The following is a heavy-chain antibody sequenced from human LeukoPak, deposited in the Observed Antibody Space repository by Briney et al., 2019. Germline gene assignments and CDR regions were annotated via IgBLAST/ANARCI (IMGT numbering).Heavy chain of an antibody. Sequence: GGSLRPSCAASGFTFSSYSMNWVRQAPGKGLEWVSYISSSSSTIYYADSVKGRFTISRDNAKNSLYLQMSSLRAEDTAVYYCARDGLYGMDVWGQGTTVTVSS. CDR1: GFTFSSYS. CDR3: ARDGLYGMDV. V-gene: IGHV3-48*04. CDR2: ISSSSSTI. J-gene: IGHJ6*02.